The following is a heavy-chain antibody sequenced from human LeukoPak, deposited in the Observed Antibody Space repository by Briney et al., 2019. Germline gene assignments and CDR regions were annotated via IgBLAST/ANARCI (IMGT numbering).Heavy chain of an antibody. CDR3: ARVADTSGFDP. CDR2: IKSDGSST. J-gene: IGHJ5*02. V-gene: IGHV3-74*01. Sequence: GGSLRLSCAASGFTFSSYWMHWVRQAPGKGLVWVSRIKSDGSSTSYADSVKGRFTISRDNAKNTLYLQMNSLRAEDRAVYYCARVADTSGFDPWGQGTLVTVSS. D-gene: IGHD5-18*01. CDR1: GFTFSSYW.